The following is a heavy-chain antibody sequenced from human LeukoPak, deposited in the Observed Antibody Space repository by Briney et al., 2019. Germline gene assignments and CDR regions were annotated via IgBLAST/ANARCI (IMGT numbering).Heavy chain of an antibody. Sequence: GGSLRLSCAASGFTFSSYAMSWVRQAPGKGLEWVSAISGSGGSTYYADSVKGRFTTSRDNSKNTLYLQMNSLRAEDTAVYYCARSYTSYYYYYGMDVWGKGTTVTVSS. CDR2: ISGSGGST. CDR1: GFTFSSYA. D-gene: IGHD3-16*01. V-gene: IGHV3-23*01. CDR3: ARSYTSYYYYYGMDV. J-gene: IGHJ6*04.